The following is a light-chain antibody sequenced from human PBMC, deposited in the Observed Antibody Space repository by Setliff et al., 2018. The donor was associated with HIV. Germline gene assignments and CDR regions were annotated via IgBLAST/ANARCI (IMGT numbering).Light chain of an antibody. Sequence: QSVLTQPASVSGSPGQSIAISCTGTSSDVGIYNLVSWYQQHPGKTPKLIIYDVSKRPSGVPARFSGFKSGNTASLTIFGLQPEDEADYYCCSYAGSYTFVFGTGTKVTVL. J-gene: IGLJ1*01. V-gene: IGLV2-23*02. CDR3: CSYAGSYTFV. CDR2: DVS. CDR1: SSDVGIYNL.